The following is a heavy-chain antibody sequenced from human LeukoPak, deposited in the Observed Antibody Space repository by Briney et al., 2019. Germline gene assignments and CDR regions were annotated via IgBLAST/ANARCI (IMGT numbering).Heavy chain of an antibody. J-gene: IGHJ3*02. V-gene: IGHV4-61*02. CDR3: ARGIGTSYDSSRDAFDI. CDR2: IYSPGT. D-gene: IGHD3-22*01. CDR1: AGSINSGDYY. Sequence: KASETLSLTCTVSAGSINSGDYYWSWIRQPAGKGLEWIGRIYSPGTNYNYNPSLKSRVTISIDTSKNQFSLKLTSVTAADTAVYYCARGIGTSYDSSRDAFDIWGQGTMVTVSS.